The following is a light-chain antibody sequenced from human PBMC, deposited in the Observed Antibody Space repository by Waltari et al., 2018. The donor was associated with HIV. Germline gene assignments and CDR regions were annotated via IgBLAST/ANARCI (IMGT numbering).Light chain of an antibody. J-gene: IGKJ1*01. CDR2: GAS. CDR3: QQYGSSPPWT. Sequence: EIVLTQSPDTLPLSPGERATLPCRASHNFSSNYLIWYQKKTGRSPTLLIYGASRRAAGVADRFSGSGSGTDFTLTISRLEPEDFAVYFCQQYGSSPPWTFGQGTKVEVK. CDR1: HNFSSNY. V-gene: IGKV3-20*01.